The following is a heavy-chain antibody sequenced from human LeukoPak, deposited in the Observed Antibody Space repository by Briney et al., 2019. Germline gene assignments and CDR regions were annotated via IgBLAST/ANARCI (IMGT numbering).Heavy chain of an antibody. V-gene: IGHV4-39*01. CDR1: GGSISSSSYY. CDR3: ARPLYGDYGFNY. J-gene: IGHJ4*02. CDR2: IYYTGST. Sequence: SSQTLSLTCTVSGGSISSSSYYWGWIRQPLGKGLEWIGSIYYTGSTFYNPSLKSRVTIFVDTSKNQFSLKLGSVTAADTAVYYCARPLYGDYGFNYWGQGTLVTVSS. D-gene: IGHD4-17*01.